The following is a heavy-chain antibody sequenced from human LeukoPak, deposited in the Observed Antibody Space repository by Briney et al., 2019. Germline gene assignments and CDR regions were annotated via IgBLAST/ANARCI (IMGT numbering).Heavy chain of an antibody. CDR1: GFTFSSYG. Sequence: PGGSLRLSCAASGFTFSSYGMHWVRQAPGKGLEWVAVISYDGSNKYYADSVKGRFTISRDNSKNTLYLQMNSLRAEDTAVYYCAKGEIAAVVPAALLRHWGQGTLVTVSS. D-gene: IGHD2-2*01. V-gene: IGHV3-30*18. CDR2: ISYDGSNK. J-gene: IGHJ4*02. CDR3: AKGEIAAVVPAALLRH.